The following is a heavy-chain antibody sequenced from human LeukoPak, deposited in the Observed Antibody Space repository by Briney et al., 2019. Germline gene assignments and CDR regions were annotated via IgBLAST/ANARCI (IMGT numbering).Heavy chain of an antibody. CDR2: ISSSGSTT. CDR1: GFTFSNYE. D-gene: IGHD2-2*01. CDR3: ALGYCSSTSCYAGDY. Sequence: GGSLRLSCAASGFTFSNYEMNWVRQAPGKGLEWVSYISSSGSTTYYADSVKGRFTISRDNSKNTLYLQMNSLRAEDTAVYYCALGYCSSTSCYAGDYWGQGTLVTVSS. V-gene: IGHV3-48*03. J-gene: IGHJ4*02.